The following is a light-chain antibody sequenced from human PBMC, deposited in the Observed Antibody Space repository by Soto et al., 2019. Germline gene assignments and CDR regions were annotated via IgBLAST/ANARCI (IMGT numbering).Light chain of an antibody. CDR1: QSVSSY. CDR3: QQRRNWWT. Sequence: EIVLTQSPATLSLSPGERATLSCRASQSVSSYLAWYQQKPGQAPRLLIYDASNRATGIPARFSGSGSGTDFTLTISSLEPEDFAVYYWQQRRNWWTFGQGTKVEIK. CDR2: DAS. J-gene: IGKJ1*01. V-gene: IGKV3-11*01.